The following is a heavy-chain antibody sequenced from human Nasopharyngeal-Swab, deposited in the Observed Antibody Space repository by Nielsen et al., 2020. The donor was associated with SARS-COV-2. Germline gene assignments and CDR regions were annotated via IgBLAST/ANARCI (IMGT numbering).Heavy chain of an antibody. CDR3: ARVSQYHYMDV. V-gene: IGHV4-31*02. J-gene: IGHJ6*03. CDR2: IYYSGST. Sequence: IRQPPGKGLEWIGYIYYSGSTYYNPSLKSRVTISVDTSKNQFSLKLSSVTAADTAVYYCARVSQYHYMDVWGKGTTVTVSS.